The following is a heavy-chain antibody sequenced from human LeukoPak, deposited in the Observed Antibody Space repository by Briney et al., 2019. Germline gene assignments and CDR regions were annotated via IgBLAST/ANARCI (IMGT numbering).Heavy chain of an antibody. CDR1: GYTFTSYG. CDR3: ARVAGINYYYYYGMDV. D-gene: IGHD6-19*01. J-gene: IGHJ6*02. CDR2: ISAYNGNT. V-gene: IGHV1-18*01. Sequence: ASVKVSCKASGYTFTSYGISWVRQAPGQGLGWMGWISAYNGNTNYAQKLQGRVTMTTDTSTSTAYMELRSLRSDDTAVYYCARVAGINYYYYYGMDVWGQGTTVTVSS.